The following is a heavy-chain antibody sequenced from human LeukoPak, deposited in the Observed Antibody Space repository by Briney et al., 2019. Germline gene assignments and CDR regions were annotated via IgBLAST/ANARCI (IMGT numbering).Heavy chain of an antibody. CDR3: AKGEVNYYDSSGFYGGFHY. J-gene: IGHJ4*02. CDR2: ISESGANT. Sequence: GGSLRLSCAASGFTFSSYAMSWVRQAPGKGLEWVSTISESGANTYYADSVKGRFTISRDNSKNTLYLQIHSLRAEDTAVYYCAKGEVNYYDSSGFYGGFHYWGQGTLVTVSS. V-gene: IGHV3-23*01. CDR1: GFTFSSYA. D-gene: IGHD3-22*01.